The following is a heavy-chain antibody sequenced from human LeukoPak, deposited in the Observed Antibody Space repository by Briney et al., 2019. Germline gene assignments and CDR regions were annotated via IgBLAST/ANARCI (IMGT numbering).Heavy chain of an antibody. V-gene: IGHV4-4*07. CDR3: ARDLTYYYDSSGYYDAFDI. Sequence: PSETLSLTCTVSGGSISSYYWSWIRQPAGKGLEWIGRIYTSGSTNYNPSLKSRVTMSVDTSKNQFSLKLSSVTAADTGVYYCARDLTYYYDSSGYYDAFDIWGQGTMVTVSS. D-gene: IGHD3-22*01. CDR1: GGSISSYY. CDR2: IYTSGST. J-gene: IGHJ3*02.